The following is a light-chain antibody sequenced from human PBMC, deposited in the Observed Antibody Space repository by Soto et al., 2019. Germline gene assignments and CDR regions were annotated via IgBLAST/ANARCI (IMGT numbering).Light chain of an antibody. CDR2: DAS. V-gene: IGKV1-5*01. CDR1: QSISSW. CDR3: QQYNSYSGT. J-gene: IGKJ1*01. Sequence: DIHMTQSPSTLSASVLDTVTITCLASQSISSWLAWYQQKPGKAPKLLIYDASSLESGVPSRFSGSGSGTEFTLTISSLQPDDFATYYCQQYNSYSGTFGQGTKVDIK.